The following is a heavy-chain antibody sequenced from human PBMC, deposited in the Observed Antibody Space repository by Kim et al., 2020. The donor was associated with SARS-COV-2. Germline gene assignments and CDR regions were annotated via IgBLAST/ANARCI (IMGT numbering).Heavy chain of an antibody. D-gene: IGHD6-13*01. CDR2: ISSISSYI. V-gene: IGHV3-21*01. CDR3: ARWRSSSSGSVGFDP. CDR1: GFTFSSYS. J-gene: IGHJ5*02. Sequence: GGSLRLSCAASGFTFSSYSMNWVRQAPGKGLEWVSSISSISSYIYYADTVKGRFTISRDNPKNSLYLQMNSLRAEDTAVYYCARWRSSSSGSVGFDPWGQGTLVTVSS.